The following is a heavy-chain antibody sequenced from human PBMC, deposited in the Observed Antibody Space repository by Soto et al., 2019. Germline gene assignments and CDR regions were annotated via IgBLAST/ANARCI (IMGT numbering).Heavy chain of an antibody. Sequence: GGSLRLSCSASGFIFSYYVIHWVRQAPGKGLEWVALIWYDGSKKYYADSVKGRFTVSRDNINSTLYLEMNSLRVEDSAVYYCAREGAVAGSQDFWGQGTLVTVSS. CDR3: AREGAVAGSQDF. CDR1: GFIFSYYV. V-gene: IGHV3-33*01. J-gene: IGHJ4*02. CDR2: IWYDGSKK. D-gene: IGHD6-19*01.